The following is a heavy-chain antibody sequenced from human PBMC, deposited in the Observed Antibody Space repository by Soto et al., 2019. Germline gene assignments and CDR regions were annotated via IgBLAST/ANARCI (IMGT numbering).Heavy chain of an antibody. Sequence: SETLSLTCTVSGGSISSYYWSWIRQPPGKGLEWIGYIYYSGSTNYNPSLKSRVTISVDTSKNQFSLKLSSVTAADTAVYYCARAQPFDYGDLSLYSDYWGQGTLVTVSS. CDR3: ARAQPFDYGDLSLYSDY. V-gene: IGHV4-59*01. D-gene: IGHD4-17*01. CDR1: GGSISSYY. J-gene: IGHJ4*02. CDR2: IYYSGST.